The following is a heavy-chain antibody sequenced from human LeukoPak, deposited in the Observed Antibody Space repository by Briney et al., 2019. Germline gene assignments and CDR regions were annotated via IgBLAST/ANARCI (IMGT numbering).Heavy chain of an antibody. CDR2: IYTGGNT. J-gene: IGHJ4*02. V-gene: IGHV3-53*01. D-gene: IGHD3-10*01. CDR1: GFTVDSNY. CDR3: ARDEWDGSGSSDY. Sequence: PGGSLRLSCAASGFTVDSNYLSWVRQAPGKGLEWVSTIYTGGNTYYAASVKGRFTISRDFSKNTVFLHMNSLRAEDTAMYYCARDEWDGSGSSDYWGQGTLVTVSP.